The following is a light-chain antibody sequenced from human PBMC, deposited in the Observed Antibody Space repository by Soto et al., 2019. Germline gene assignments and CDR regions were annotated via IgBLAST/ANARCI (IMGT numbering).Light chain of an antibody. Sequence: EMVMTQSPAILSVSPGESATLSCRASQSVNSNYLAWYQQHPGQPPRLLIYGASSRATGIPDRFSGSGSGTDFTLTISRLEPEDFAVYYCQQYGSSPPTFGQGTKVDIK. CDR2: GAS. CDR3: QQYGSSPPT. J-gene: IGKJ1*01. CDR1: QSVNSNY. V-gene: IGKV3-20*01.